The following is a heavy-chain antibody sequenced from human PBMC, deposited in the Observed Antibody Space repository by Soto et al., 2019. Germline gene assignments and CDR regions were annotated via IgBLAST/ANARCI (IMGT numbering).Heavy chain of an antibody. CDR1: GFTFSSSW. D-gene: IGHD3-10*01. CDR2: IKQDGSET. V-gene: IGHV3-7*01. Sequence: PGGSLRLSCEASGFTFSSSWMSWVRQAPGKGLEWVANIKQDGSETYYVDSVKGRFTISRDNAKNSLYLQMNSLRAEDTAVYYCARLRVTMVRGPFDYWGQGTLVTVSS. J-gene: IGHJ4*02. CDR3: ARLRVTMVRGPFDY.